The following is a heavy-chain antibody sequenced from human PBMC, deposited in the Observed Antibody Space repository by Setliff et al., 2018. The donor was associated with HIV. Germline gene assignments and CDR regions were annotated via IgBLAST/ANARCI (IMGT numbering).Heavy chain of an antibody. J-gene: IGHJ4*02. D-gene: IGHD6-25*01. CDR3: VRYIGAAAGYIDH. V-gene: IGHV5-51*01. Sequence: GESLKISCKDSGYTFSNYCIAWVRQMPGKGLEWMGIIYPGNSDTKYSPSLQGQVTISADKSTSTAYLQWNSLKASDTAMYYCVRYIGAAAGYIDHWGQGTLVTVSS. CDR1: GYTFSNYC. CDR2: IYPGNSDT.